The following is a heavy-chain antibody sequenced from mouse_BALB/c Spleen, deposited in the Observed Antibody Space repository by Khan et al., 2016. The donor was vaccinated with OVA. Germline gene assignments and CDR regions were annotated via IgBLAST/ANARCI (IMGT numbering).Heavy chain of an antibody. D-gene: IGHD2-4*01. CDR3: ARRGYDYGRGALFAY. J-gene: IGHJ3*01. Sequence: QMQLEESGPGLVQSSQSLSITCTVSGFSLTNYSVHWIRQSPEKGLEWLGVIWSAGSTDYNAAFISRLTISKDNSRSQVFFKMNSLQPNDTAIYXCARRGYDYGRGALFAYWGQGTLVTVSA. CDR1: GFSLTNYS. CDR2: IWSAGST. V-gene: IGHV2-2*02.